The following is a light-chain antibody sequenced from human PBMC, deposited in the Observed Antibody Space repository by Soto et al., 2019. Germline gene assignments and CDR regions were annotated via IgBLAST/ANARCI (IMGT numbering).Light chain of an antibody. V-gene: IGKV3-11*01. CDR3: QQRTNSPPWT. CDR1: QHISTY. Sequence: EIVLTQSPATLSLSPGEGASLSCRASQHISTYLAWYQQRPGQVPRLLIYGVSKRAPAIPPRFSGSGSGTDFTLCVSGLETVDFASYYCQQRTNSPPWTFGQGTRVELK. CDR2: GVS. J-gene: IGKJ1*01.